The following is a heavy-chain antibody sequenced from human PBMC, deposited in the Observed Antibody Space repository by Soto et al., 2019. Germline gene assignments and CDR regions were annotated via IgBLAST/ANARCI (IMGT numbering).Heavy chain of an antibody. Sequence: QVQLQESGPGLVKPSQTLSLTCTVSGGSLATSAYYWSWLRQHPGKALELIGHIYYTGSTYYNPSLNSRVTMSLDTSKNQFSLKMISVTAADTAVYYCARRYISGGAWFDPWGPGTLVTVSS. CDR2: IYYTGST. V-gene: IGHV4-31*03. D-gene: IGHD6-19*01. CDR3: ARRYISGGAWFDP. J-gene: IGHJ5*02. CDR1: GGSLATSAYY.